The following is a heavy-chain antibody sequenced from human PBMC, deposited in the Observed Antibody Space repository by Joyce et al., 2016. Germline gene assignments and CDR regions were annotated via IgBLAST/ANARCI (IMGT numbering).Heavy chain of an antibody. CDR1: GFSFSSYF. CDR2: ITYDGGNK. Sequence: QVHLVESGGGVVQPGRSLGLSCAASGFSFSSYFMHWVRQAPGKGLQWVAYITYDGGNKDYADSVKGRVTISRDNSKNTLYLQMNSLRPEDTAVYYCAREEDAFDIWGQGTMVTVSS. J-gene: IGHJ3*02. CDR3: AREEDAFDI. V-gene: IGHV3-30*04.